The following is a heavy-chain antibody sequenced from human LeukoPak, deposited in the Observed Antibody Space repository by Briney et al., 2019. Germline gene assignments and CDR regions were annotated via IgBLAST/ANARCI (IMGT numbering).Heavy chain of an antibody. Sequence: GASVKVSCKASGGTFSSYTISWVRQAPGQGLEWMGRIIPILGIANYAQKFQGRVTITADKSTSTAYMDLSSLRSEDTAVYYCARVVDTAMVDYWGQGTLVTVSS. CDR1: GGTFSSYT. V-gene: IGHV1-69*02. J-gene: IGHJ4*02. CDR2: IIPILGIA. CDR3: ARVVDTAMVDY. D-gene: IGHD5-18*01.